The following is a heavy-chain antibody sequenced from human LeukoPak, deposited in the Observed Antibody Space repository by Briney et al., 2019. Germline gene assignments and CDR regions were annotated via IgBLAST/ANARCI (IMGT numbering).Heavy chain of an antibody. D-gene: IGHD6-19*01. CDR1: GFTFSSYE. V-gene: IGHV3-48*03. CDR3: VRVRQSTGWRYYFDY. J-gene: IGHJ4*02. CDR2: ISNSGSSGSSI. Sequence: GGSLRLSCAASGFTFSSYEMNWVRQAPGKGLEWVSYISNSGSSGSSIHYADSVKGRFTISRDNAKNSLYLQMNSLRAEDTAVYYCVRVRQSTGWRYYFDYWGQGTLVTVSS.